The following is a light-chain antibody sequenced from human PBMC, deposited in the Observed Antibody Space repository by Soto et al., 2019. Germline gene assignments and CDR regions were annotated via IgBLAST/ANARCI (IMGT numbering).Light chain of an antibody. V-gene: IGLV2-8*01. Sequence: QSALTQPPSASGSPGQSVTISCTGTSSDVGAYNYVCWYQQHPGKAPKLMIYEVTKRPSGVPDRFSGSKSGNTASLTVSGLQAEDEADYYCSSYAGSNNLVFGGGTQLTVL. CDR3: SSYAGSNNLV. J-gene: IGLJ3*02. CDR1: SSDVGAYNY. CDR2: EVT.